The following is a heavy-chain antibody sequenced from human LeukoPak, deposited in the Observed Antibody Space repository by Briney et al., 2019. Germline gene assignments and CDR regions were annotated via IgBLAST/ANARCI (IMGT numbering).Heavy chain of an antibody. CDR3: ARKYPDHWFDP. V-gene: IGHV4/OR15-8*01. CDR2: IHDGGTP. Sequence: SETLSLTCGISGDSINNHDWWSWVRQPPGKGLEWIAEIHDGGTPNYNPSLRSRVSISVNTFQNQFSLKLTALTAADTAMYYCARKYPDHWFDPWGQGTLVTVSS. CDR1: GDSINNHDW. D-gene: IGHD6-6*01. J-gene: IGHJ5*02.